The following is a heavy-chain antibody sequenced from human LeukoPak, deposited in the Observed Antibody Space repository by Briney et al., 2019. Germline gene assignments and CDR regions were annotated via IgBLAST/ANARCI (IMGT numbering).Heavy chain of an antibody. CDR3: ARHKVDKYSSSSRYFDY. D-gene: IGHD6-6*01. CDR2: IYYSGST. CDR1: GGSISSSSYY. Sequence: PSETLSLTCTVSGGSISSSSYYWGWIRQPPGKGLGWIGSIYYSGSTYYNPSLKSRVTISVDTSKNQFSLKLSSVTAADTAVYYCARHKVDKYSSSSRYFDYWGQGTLVTVSS. V-gene: IGHV4-39*01. J-gene: IGHJ4*02.